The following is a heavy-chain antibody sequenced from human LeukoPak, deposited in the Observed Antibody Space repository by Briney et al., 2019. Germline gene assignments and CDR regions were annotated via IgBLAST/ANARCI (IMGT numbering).Heavy chain of an antibody. CDR3: AKGGFFSSFDP. CDR1: GFTFRNYA. CDR2: VRGSGDST. D-gene: IGHD3-16*01. Sequence: GGSLRLSCAASGFTFRNYAMTWVRQAPGKGLEWVSTVRGSGDSTFYADSVKGSFTISRDNSKNTLYLQMSSLRAEDTAVYYCAKGGFFSSFDPWGQGTLVTVSS. J-gene: IGHJ5*02. V-gene: IGHV3-23*01.